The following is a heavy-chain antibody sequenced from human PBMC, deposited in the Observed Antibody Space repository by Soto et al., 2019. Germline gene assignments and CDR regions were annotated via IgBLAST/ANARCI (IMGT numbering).Heavy chain of an antibody. D-gene: IGHD6-19*01. CDR2: ISGGGRPI. CDR3: ARDLGWAFDS. V-gene: IGHV3-48*02. CDR1: GFTFSTFS. J-gene: IGHJ4*02. Sequence: EVKLVESGGGSVQPGGSLRLSCAASGFTFSTFSMNWVRQAPGRGLEWISYISGGGRPISYADSVKGRSTISRDNAKNSLYLQMDSLTDEDTAVYYCARDLGWAFDSWGQGTLVTVSS.